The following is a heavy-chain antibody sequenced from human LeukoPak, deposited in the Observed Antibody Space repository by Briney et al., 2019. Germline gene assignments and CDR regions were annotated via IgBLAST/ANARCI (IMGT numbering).Heavy chain of an antibody. V-gene: IGHV4-31*03. CDR3: ARNFDSYNAFDI. J-gene: IGHJ3*02. CDR2: ISYSGST. Sequence: SQTLSLTCTVSGFSISSSDYYWSWIRQHPTKGLEWIGYISYSGSTYYIPSLKSRVTISVDTSKNHFSLRLSSVTAADTAVYYCARNFDSYNAFDIWGQGTMVTVSS. D-gene: IGHD3-22*01. CDR1: GFSISSSDYY.